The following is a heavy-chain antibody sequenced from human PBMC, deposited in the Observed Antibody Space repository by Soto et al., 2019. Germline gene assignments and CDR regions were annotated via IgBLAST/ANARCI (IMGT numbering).Heavy chain of an antibody. CDR3: ARNGYTYGMDV. CDR1: GGSTSSGGFY. CDR2: IYYSGIS. J-gene: IGHJ6*02. Sequence: SETLSLTCTVSGGSTSSGGFYWSWIRQHPGKGLEWIGYIYYSGISYYNPSLKSRVSISLDTSRNQFSMTLNSVTAADTAVYYCARNGYTYGMDVWGQGATVTVSS. D-gene: IGHD5-18*01. V-gene: IGHV4-31*03.